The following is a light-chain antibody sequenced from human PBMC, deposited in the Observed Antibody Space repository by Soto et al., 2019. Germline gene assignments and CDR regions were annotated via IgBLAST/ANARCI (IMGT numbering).Light chain of an antibody. CDR1: QSISSY. CDR3: QQNYSAPLT. Sequence: DIQMTQSPSSLSASVGDRVTITCRASQSISSYLNWYQHKPGKAPKLLIYAASSFQSGVPSRFSGSESGTDFTLTISSLQPEDFETYYCQQNYSAPLTFGGGTKVDIK. J-gene: IGKJ4*01. V-gene: IGKV1-39*01. CDR2: AAS.